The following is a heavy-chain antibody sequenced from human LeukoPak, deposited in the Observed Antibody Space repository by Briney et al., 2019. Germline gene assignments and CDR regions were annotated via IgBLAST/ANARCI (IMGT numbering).Heavy chain of an antibody. CDR1: GFSFSAYG. CDR3: ARSQSSSLIDY. V-gene: IGHV3-33*01. CDR2: IWYDGSSK. Sequence: GGSLRLSCAASGFSFSAYGLHWVRQAPGKGLEWVAVIWYDGSSKDYADSVKGRFTFSRDNSKNTLYLQMNSLTVEDTAVYYCARSQSSSLIDYWGQGTLVTVSS. D-gene: IGHD6-13*01. J-gene: IGHJ4*02.